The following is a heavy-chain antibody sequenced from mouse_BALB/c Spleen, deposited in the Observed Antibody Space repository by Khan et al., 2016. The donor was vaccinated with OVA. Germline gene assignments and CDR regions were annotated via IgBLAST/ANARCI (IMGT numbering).Heavy chain of an antibody. CDR2: VWSDGTT. J-gene: IGHJ4*01. V-gene: IGHV2-6-1*01. D-gene: IGHD2-10*01. CDR1: GFSLTTYG. CDR3: ARQPYYHYNIMDY. Sequence: VQLQESGPGLAAPSQSLSITCTISGFSLTTYGVHWVRQPPGKGLEWLVVVWSDGTTNYNSALKSRLTITKDNSQRQVFLKMNSLQTDDTAIYFCARQPYYHYNIMDYWGKGTSGTVSS.